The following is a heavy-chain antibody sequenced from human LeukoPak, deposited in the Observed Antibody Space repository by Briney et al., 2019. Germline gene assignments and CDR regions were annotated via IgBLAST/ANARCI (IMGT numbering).Heavy chain of an antibody. D-gene: IGHD3-10*01. CDR3: AKDQDPHSYGSGSYAPFDY. CDR2: ISGSGGST. Sequence: GGSLRLSCVASGFSFTTHAMGWVRQAPGKGLEWVSHISGSGGSTKCSGSVKGRFTISRDNSKNTLYLQINSLRADDTAVYYCAKDQDPHSYGSGSYAPFDYWGQGTLVTVSS. V-gene: IGHV3-23*01. J-gene: IGHJ4*02. CDR1: GFSFTTHA.